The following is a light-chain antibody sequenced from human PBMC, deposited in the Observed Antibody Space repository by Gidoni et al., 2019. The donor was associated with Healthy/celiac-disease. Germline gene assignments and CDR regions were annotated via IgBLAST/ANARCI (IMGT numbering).Light chain of an antibody. Sequence: DIVLPQSPGTLSLSPGERATLSCRASQSVSSSYLAWYQQKPGQAPRLLIYGASSRATGIPYRFSGSGSGTDFTLTISRLEPEDFAVYYCQQYGSSPETFGQGTKVEIK. V-gene: IGKV3-20*01. J-gene: IGKJ1*01. CDR3: QQYGSSPET. CDR1: QSVSSSY. CDR2: GAS.